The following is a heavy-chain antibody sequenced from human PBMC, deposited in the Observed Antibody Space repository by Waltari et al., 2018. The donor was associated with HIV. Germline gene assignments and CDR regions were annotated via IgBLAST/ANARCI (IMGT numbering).Heavy chain of an antibody. CDR3: EYCARRMNFDY. CDR2: MDYSGST. V-gene: IGHV4-39*01. Sequence: QLQLQESGPGLVKPSETLSLTCTVSGGSISSSDYYWGWIRQPPGKGLEWIGTMDYSGSTYYNPSLKSRVTISLDTSKNQFSLKLSSVTAADTAVYYCEYCARRMNFDYWGQGTLVIVSS. J-gene: IGHJ4*02. CDR1: GGSISSSDYY. D-gene: IGHD2-8*02.